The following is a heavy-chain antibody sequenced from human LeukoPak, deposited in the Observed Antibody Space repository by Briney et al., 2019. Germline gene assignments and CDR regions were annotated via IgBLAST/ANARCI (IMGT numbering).Heavy chain of an antibody. J-gene: IGHJ4*02. Sequence: AGGSLRLSCAASGFTFSSYGMHWVRQAPGKGLEWVAVVWYDGTNTYYADSVKGRFTISRDNSKNTLYLQMTSLRAEDTAVYYCARDLRLFGVLNVFDYWGQGTLVTVSS. CDR1: GFTFSSYG. CDR2: VWYDGTNT. CDR3: ARDLRLFGVLNVFDY. V-gene: IGHV3-33*01. D-gene: IGHD3-3*01.